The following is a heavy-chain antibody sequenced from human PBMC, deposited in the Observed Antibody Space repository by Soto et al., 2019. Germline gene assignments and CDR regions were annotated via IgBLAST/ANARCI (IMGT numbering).Heavy chain of an antibody. CDR2: VNPRNCNT. CDR3: ARRVSAFDI. D-gene: IGHD6-13*01. J-gene: IGHJ3*02. Sequence: SXRVSFKTSGYTXVRYAINVVRQAPGQGLEWMGWVNPRNCNTRYSQKLQGRFSITRETSASTAYMEMSSLKSADTAVYYCARRVSAFDIWGQGTMGTVSS. V-gene: IGHV1-3*01. CDR1: GYTXVRYA.